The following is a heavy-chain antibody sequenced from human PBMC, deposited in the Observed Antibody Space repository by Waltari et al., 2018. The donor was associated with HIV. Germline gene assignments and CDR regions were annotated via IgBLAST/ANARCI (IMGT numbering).Heavy chain of an antibody. Sequence: QITLKESGPTLVKPTQTLTLTCTFSGFSLSTSGVGVGWIRQPPGKALEWLALIYWNDDKRYSPSRKSRLTITKDTSKNQVVLTMTNMDPVDTATYYCAHSGPSSSWQQYYYYYGMDVWGQGTTVTVSS. CDR1: GFSLSTSGVG. CDR2: IYWNDDK. CDR3: AHSGPSSSWQQYYYYYGMDV. J-gene: IGHJ6*02. D-gene: IGHD6-13*01. V-gene: IGHV2-5*01.